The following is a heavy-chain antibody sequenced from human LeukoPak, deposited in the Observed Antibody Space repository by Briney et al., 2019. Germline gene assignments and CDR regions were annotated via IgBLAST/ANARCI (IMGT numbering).Heavy chain of an antibody. CDR1: GGSISSYY. CDR2: IYYSGST. CDR3: ARGRVSGYDYHAFDI. J-gene: IGHJ3*02. Sequence: SETLSLTCTVSGGSISSYYWSWIRQPPGKGLEWIGYIYYSGSTNYNPSLKSRVTISVDTSKNQFSLNLRSVTAADTAVYYCARGRVSGYDYHAFDIWGQGTMVTVSS. D-gene: IGHD5-12*01. V-gene: IGHV4-59*01.